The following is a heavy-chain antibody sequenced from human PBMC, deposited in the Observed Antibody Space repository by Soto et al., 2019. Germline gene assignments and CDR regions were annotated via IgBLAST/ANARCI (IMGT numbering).Heavy chain of an antibody. CDR1: GYTFTSYD. J-gene: IGHJ5*02. D-gene: IGHD4-17*01. CDR3: ARERLYGGNSGCWFDP. Sequence: QVQLVQSGAEVKKPGASVKVSCKASGYTFTSYDINWVRQATGQGLEWMGWMNPNGGNTGYAQKFQGRVTMTRNTSISTAYMELSSLRSEDTAVYYCARERLYGGNSGCWFDPWGQGTLVTVSS. V-gene: IGHV1-8*01. CDR2: MNPNGGNT.